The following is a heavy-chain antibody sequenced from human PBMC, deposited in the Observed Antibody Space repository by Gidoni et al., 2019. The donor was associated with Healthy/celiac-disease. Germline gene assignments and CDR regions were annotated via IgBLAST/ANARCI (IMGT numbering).Heavy chain of an antibody. CDR2: IKSKTDGGTT. CDR1: GLTVSNAW. J-gene: IGHJ5*02. D-gene: IGHD3-22*01. V-gene: IGHV3-15*01. CDR3: TTVPHYYDSSGYYTGWFDP. Sequence: EVQLVESGGGLVKTGGSLRLSCAASGLTVSNAWISWVRQAPGKGLEWVGRIKSKTDGGTTDYAAPVKGRFTITRDDSKNTLYLQMNSLKTEDTAVYYCTTVPHYYDSSGYYTGWFDPWGQGTLVTVSS.